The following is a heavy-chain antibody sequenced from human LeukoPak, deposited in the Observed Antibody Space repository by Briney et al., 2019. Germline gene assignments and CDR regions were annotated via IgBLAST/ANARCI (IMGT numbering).Heavy chain of an antibody. CDR1: GFTFSSHG. CDR3: AKESGSRSYGAYFPH. CDR2: ISYDGSTK. J-gene: IGHJ1*01. V-gene: IGHV3-30*18. D-gene: IGHD6-13*01. Sequence: GGSLKLSCAASGFTFSSHGMQWVRQAPGKRREWVADISYDGSTKYYADSVKGRFTISRDNSKSTLYLQMNSLRAEDTAVYYCAKESGSRSYGAYFPHWGQGTLVTVSS.